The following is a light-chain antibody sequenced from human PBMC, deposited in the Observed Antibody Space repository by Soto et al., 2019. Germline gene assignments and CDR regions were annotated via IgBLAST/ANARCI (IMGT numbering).Light chain of an antibody. J-gene: IGKJ4*01. CDR1: QTISNF. V-gene: IGKV1-39*01. CDR2: AAS. CDR3: QQSYSTPNT. Sequence: DIHMTQSPSSLSASVGDRVTITCRATQTISNFLNWYQQKPGQAPKLLIYAASSLHSGVPSRFSGGYSGTHFTLTISNLQPEDFPTYYCQQSYSTPNTFGGGNKVEIK.